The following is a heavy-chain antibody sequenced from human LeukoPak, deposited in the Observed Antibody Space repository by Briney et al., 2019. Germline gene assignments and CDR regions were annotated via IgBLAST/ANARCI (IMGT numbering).Heavy chain of an antibody. CDR1: GGSFSGYY. J-gene: IGHJ3*02. CDR2: IYYSERT. D-gene: IGHD5-18*01. V-gene: IGHV4-59*01. CDR3: ARTRDTAMTHDAFDI. Sequence: PSETLSLTCAVYGGSFSGYYWSWIRQPPGKGLEWIGYIYYSERTNYNPSLRSRVTISVDTSKNQFSLKLSSVTAADTAVYYCARTRDTAMTHDAFDIWGQGTMVTVSS.